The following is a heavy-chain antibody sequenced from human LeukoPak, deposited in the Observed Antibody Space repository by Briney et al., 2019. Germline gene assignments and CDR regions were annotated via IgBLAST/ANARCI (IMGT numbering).Heavy chain of an antibody. CDR2: ISAYNGNT. V-gene: IGHV1-18*01. Sequence: GASVTVSCKASGYTFTSYGISWVRQAPGQGLEWMGWISAYNGNTNYAQKLQGRVTMTTDTSTSTAYMDLRSLRSDDTAVYYCARRGSSSNYYYYMDVWGKGTTVTVSS. J-gene: IGHJ6*03. CDR3: ARRGSSSNYYYYMDV. D-gene: IGHD6-6*01. CDR1: GYTFTSYG.